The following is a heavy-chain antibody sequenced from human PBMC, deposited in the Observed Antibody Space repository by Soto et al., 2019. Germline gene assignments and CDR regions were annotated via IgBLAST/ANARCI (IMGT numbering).Heavy chain of an antibody. Sequence: EVQLVESGGGLVKPGGSLRLSCAASGFTFSSYSMNWVRQAPGKGLEWVSSISSSSSYIYYADSVKGRFTISRDNAKNSLYLQMNSLRAEDTAVYYCARGAALIQLTRSPTYYYGMDVWGQGTTVTVSS. CDR3: ARGAALIQLTRSPTYYYGMDV. CDR1: GFTFSSYS. J-gene: IGHJ6*02. V-gene: IGHV3-21*01. CDR2: ISSSSSYI. D-gene: IGHD5-18*01.